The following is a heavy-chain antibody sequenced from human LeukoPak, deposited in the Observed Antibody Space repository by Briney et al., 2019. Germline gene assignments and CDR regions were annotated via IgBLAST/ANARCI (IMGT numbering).Heavy chain of an antibody. CDR1: GGTFSSYA. CDR3: ARYLHRSVTTVYYYYYMDV. J-gene: IGHJ6*03. V-gene: IGHV1-69*06. Sequence: SVKVSCKASGGTFSSYAISWVRQAPGQGLEWMGGIIPIFGTANYAQKFQGRVTITADKSTSTAYMELSSLRSEDTAVYYCARYLHRSVTTVYYYYYMDVWGKGTTVTVSS. CDR2: IIPIFGTA. D-gene: IGHD4-17*01.